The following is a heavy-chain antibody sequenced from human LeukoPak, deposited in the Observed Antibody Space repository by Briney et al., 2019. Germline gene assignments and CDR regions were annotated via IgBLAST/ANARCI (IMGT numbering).Heavy chain of an antibody. Sequence: PSETLSLTCTVSGGSVSSGSYYWSWIRQPPGKGLEWIGYIYYSGSANYNPSLKSRVTISVDTSKNQFSLKLSSVTAADTAVYYCASPRSYYDSSGYYISWGQGTLVTVSS. J-gene: IGHJ5*02. D-gene: IGHD3-22*01. CDR3: ASPRSYYDSSGYYIS. CDR2: IYYSGSA. V-gene: IGHV4-61*01. CDR1: GGSVSSGSYY.